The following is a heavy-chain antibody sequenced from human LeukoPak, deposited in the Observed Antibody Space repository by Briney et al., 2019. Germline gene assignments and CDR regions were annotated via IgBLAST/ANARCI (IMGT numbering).Heavy chain of an antibody. Sequence: SETLSLTCAVYGGSFSGYYWSWIRQPPGKGLEWIGEINHSGSTNYNPSLKSRVTISVDTSKNQFSLKLSSVTAADTAVYYCASLSGSHGDDYWGQGTLVTVSS. J-gene: IGHJ4*02. CDR3: ASLSGSHGDDY. V-gene: IGHV4-34*01. CDR1: GGSFSGYY. CDR2: INHSGST. D-gene: IGHD1-26*01.